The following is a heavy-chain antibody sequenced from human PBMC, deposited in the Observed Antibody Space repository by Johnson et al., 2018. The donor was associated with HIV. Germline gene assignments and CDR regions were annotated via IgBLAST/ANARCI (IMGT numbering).Heavy chain of an antibody. Sequence: QVQLVESGGGVVQPGRSLRLSCAASGFTFSSYAMHWVRQAPGKGLEWVAVVSYDGNKKYYADSVKGRFTISRDNSNRYLEMNSLRVEDTAVYYCARGGYELFLNNAFDIWGQGTLVTVSA. CDR3: ARGGYELFLNNAFDI. D-gene: IGHD1-1*01. V-gene: IGHV3-30*04. J-gene: IGHJ3*02. CDR2: VSYDGNKK. CDR1: GFTFSSYA.